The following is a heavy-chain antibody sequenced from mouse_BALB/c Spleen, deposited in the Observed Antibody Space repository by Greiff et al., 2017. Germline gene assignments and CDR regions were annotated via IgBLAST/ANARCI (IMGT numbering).Heavy chain of an antibody. CDR2: IWAGGST. V-gene: IGHV2-9*02. CDR1: GFSLTSYG. D-gene: IGHD2-2*01. CDR3: ARGGLDAMDY. Sequence: VKLMQSGPGLVAPSQSLSITCTVSGFSLTSYGVHWVRQPPGKGLEWLGVIWAGGSTNYNSALMSRLSISKDNSKSQVFLKMNSLRTDDTAMYYCARGGLDAMDYWGQGTSVTVAS. J-gene: IGHJ4*01.